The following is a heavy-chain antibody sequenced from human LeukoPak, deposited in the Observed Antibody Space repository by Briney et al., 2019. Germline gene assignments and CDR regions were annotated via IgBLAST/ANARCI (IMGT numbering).Heavy chain of an antibody. V-gene: IGHV4-39*01. Sequence: SSYWMNWARQPPGKGLEWIGSIYYSGSTYYNPSLKSRVTISVDTSKNQFSLKLSSVTAADTAVYYCARRDSSGYYFTLWGPPPDHGAFDIWGQGTMVTVSS. CDR1: SSYW. CDR2: IYYSGST. D-gene: IGHD3-22*01. CDR3: ARRDSSGYYFTLWGPPPDHGAFDI. J-gene: IGHJ3*02.